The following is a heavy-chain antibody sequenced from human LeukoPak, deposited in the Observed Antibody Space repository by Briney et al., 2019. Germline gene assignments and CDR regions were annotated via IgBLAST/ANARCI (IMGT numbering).Heavy chain of an antibody. CDR3: ARGRGSRPSDAFDI. Sequence: GGSLRLSCAASGFTFSSYSMNWVRQAPGKGLEWVSSISSSSSYIYYADSVKGRFTISRDNAKNSLYLQMNSLRAEDTAVYYCARGRGSRPSDAFDIWGQGTMVTVSS. D-gene: IGHD2-2*01. CDR2: ISSSSSYI. V-gene: IGHV3-21*04. CDR1: GFTFSSYS. J-gene: IGHJ3*02.